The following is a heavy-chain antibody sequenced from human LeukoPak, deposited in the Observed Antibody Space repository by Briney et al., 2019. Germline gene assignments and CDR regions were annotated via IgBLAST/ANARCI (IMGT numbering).Heavy chain of an antibody. CDR2: ISSLGTYT. CDR3: ARIFLTYNGDDLNFFDS. CDR1: GFSFSHYS. V-gene: IGHV3-21*01. Sequence: PGGSLRLSCAVSGFSFSHYSMNWVRQAPGKGLEWVSSISSLGTYTYYAESVKGRFTISRDNANNSLYLQLNSLRGEDTAVYYCARIFLTYNGDDLNFFDSCGQGALVTVSP. J-gene: IGHJ4*02. D-gene: IGHD5-12*01.